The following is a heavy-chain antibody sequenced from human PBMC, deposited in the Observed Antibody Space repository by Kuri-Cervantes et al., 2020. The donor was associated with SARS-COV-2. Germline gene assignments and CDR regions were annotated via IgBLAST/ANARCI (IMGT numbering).Heavy chain of an antibody. Sequence: ESLKISCAVSGYSISSGYYWGWIRQPPGKGLEWIGSIYHSGSTYYNPSLKSRVTISVDTSKNQFSLKLSSVTAADTAVYYCARAPQYSSRFDYWGQGTLVTVSS. J-gene: IGHJ4*02. V-gene: IGHV4-38-2*01. CDR3: ARAPQYSSRFDY. D-gene: IGHD6-13*01. CDR1: GYSISSGYY. CDR2: IYHSGST.